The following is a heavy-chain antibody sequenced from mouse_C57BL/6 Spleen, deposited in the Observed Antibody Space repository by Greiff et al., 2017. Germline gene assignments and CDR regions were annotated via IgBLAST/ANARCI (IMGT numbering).Heavy chain of an antibody. Sequence: QVQLQQSGPELVKPGASVKISCKASGYAFSSSWMNWVKQRPGKGLEWIGRIYPGDGDTNYNGKFKGKATLTADKSSSTAYMQLSSLTSEDSAVYFCARNDYDGMAYWGQGTLGTVSA. J-gene: IGHJ3*01. CDR3: ARNDYDGMAY. CDR2: IYPGDGDT. V-gene: IGHV1-82*01. CDR1: GYAFSSSW. D-gene: IGHD2-4*01.